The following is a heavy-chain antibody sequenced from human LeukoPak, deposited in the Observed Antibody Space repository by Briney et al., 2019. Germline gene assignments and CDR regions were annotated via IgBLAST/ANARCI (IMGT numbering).Heavy chain of an antibody. CDR3: AKEGYSGSYFDY. CDR2: ISGSGGST. J-gene: IGHJ4*02. CDR1: GFTFSSYG. D-gene: IGHD1-26*01. V-gene: IGHV3-23*01. Sequence: GGSLRLSCAASGFTFSSYGMSWVRQAPGKGLEWVSAISGSGGSTYYADSVKGRFTISRDNSKNTLYLQMNGLRAEDTAVYYCAKEGYSGSYFDYWGQGTLVTVSS.